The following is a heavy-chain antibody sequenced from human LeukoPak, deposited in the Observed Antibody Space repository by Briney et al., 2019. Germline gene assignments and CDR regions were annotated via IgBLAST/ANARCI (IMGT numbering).Heavy chain of an antibody. J-gene: IGHJ4*02. V-gene: IGHV3-23*01. CDR1: GFTFSSYG. CDR2: ISDSGGST. CDR3: ARGRGDPHEYDY. D-gene: IGHD3-10*01. Sequence: PGGSLRLSCAASGFTFSSYGMTWVRQSPGKGLEWVSSISDSGGSTYYADSVKGRFTISRDNSKNTLYLQMNSLRAEDTAVYYCARGRGDPHEYDYWGQGALVTVSS.